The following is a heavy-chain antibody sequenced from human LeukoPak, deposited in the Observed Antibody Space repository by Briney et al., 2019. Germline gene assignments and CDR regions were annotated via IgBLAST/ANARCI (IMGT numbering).Heavy chain of an antibody. CDR2: ISGRGGST. Sequence: GRSLRLSCAASGFTFSSYAMHWVRQAPGKGLEWVSAISGRGGSTYYADSVKGRFTISRDNSKNTLYLQMNSLRAEDTAVYYCANDWRYTPFDIWGQGTMVTVSS. CDR3: ANDWRYTPFDI. CDR1: GFTFSSYA. D-gene: IGHD3-3*01. V-gene: IGHV3-23*01. J-gene: IGHJ3*02.